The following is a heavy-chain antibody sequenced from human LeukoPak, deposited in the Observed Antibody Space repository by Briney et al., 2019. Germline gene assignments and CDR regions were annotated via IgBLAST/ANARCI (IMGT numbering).Heavy chain of an antibody. V-gene: IGHV3-30*02. CDR1: GFTFSSYG. J-gene: IGHJ4*02. Sequence: GGSLRLSCAASGFTFSSYGMHWVRQAPGKGLEWVAFIRYDGTNKYYAGSVKGRFTISRDNSKNTLYLQMNSLRTEDTAVYHCAKVRYGDSYMYDLDYWGQGTLVTVSS. CDR2: IRYDGTNK. CDR3: AKVRYGDSYMYDLDY. D-gene: IGHD4-17*01.